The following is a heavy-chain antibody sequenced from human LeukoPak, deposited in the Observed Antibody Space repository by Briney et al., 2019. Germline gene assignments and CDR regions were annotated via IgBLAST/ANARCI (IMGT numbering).Heavy chain of an antibody. D-gene: IGHD3-10*01. CDR2: ISGSGGSA. V-gene: IGHV3-23*01. J-gene: IGHJ4*02. Sequence: GGSLRPSCAASGFTFSSYAMSWVRQAPGKGLEWVSAISGSGGSAYYADSVKGRFTISRDNSKNTLYLQMNSLRAEDTAVYYCAKEKGGSGSYYCIDYWGQGTLVTVSS. CDR3: AKEKGGSGSYYCIDY. CDR1: GFTFSSYA.